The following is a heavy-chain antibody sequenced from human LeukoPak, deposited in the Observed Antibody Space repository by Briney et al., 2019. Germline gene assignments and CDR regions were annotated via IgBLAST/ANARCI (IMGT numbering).Heavy chain of an antibody. Sequence: SETLSLTCAVYGGSFSGYYWSWIRQPPGKGLEWIGEINHSGSTNYNPSLKSRVTISVDTSKNQFSLKLSSVTAADTAVYYCARPKYSSGWYLDWYFDLWGRGTLVTVSS. CDR1: GGSFSGYY. CDR3: ARPKYSSGWYLDWYFDL. CDR2: INHSGST. D-gene: IGHD6-19*01. J-gene: IGHJ2*01. V-gene: IGHV4-34*01.